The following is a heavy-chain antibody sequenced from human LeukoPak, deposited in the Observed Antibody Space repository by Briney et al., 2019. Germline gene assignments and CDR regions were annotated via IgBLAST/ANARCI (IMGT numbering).Heavy chain of an antibody. J-gene: IGHJ3*02. CDR1: GGTFSSYA. CDR2: MNPNSGNT. V-gene: IGHV1-8*03. CDR3: ARVFIVGATLDAFDI. D-gene: IGHD1-26*01. Sequence: ASVKVSCKASGGTFSSYAISWVRQATGQGLEWMGSMNPNSGNTGYAQKFQGRVTVTRNTSISTAYMELSSLRSEDTAVYYCARVFIVGATLDAFDIWGQGTMVTVSS.